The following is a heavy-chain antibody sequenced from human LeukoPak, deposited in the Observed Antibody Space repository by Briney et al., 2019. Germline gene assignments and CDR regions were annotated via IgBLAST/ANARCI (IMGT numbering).Heavy chain of an antibody. J-gene: IGHJ5*01. D-gene: IGHD6-13*01. CDR1: GFTFSSYG. Sequence: GGSLRLSCAASGFTFSSYGMHWVRQAPGKGLEWVAVISYDGTNKFYADSVKGRLTISRDNSKNTLFLQMNSLRAGDTAVYYCAKELYSTTWFDYWGQGTLVTVSS. CDR2: ISYDGTNK. CDR3: AKELYSTTWFDY. V-gene: IGHV3-30*18.